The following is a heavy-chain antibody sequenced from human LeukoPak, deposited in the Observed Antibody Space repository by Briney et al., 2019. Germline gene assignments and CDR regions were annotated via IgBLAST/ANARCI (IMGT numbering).Heavy chain of an antibody. J-gene: IGHJ6*03. Sequence: ASVKVSCKASGYTFTSYYMHWVRQAPGQGLEWMGIINPSGGSTSYAQKFQGRVTMTRDTSTSTVYMELSSLRSEDTAVYCCARGLGSSSWYFTRYYYYYYMDVWGKGTTVTISS. D-gene: IGHD6-13*01. CDR2: INPSGGST. CDR3: ARGLGSSSWYFTRYYYYYYMDV. V-gene: IGHV1-46*01. CDR1: GYTFTSYY.